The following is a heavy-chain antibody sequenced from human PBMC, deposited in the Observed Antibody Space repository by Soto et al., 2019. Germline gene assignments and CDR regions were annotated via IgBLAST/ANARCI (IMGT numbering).Heavy chain of an antibody. D-gene: IGHD2-2*01. CDR2: IYYSGST. J-gene: IGHJ6*02. CDR3: ERLYGYCIRNSCHGHYTMDV. Sequence: PSETLSLTCTVSCASISSYYWSWILQPPGKGLEWIGYIYYSGSTNYNPSLKSRVTISVDTSKNQFSLKLSSVTAADTAVYYCERLYGYCIRNSCHGHYTMDVWGQGTTVTVS. V-gene: IGHV4-59*01. CDR1: CASISSYY.